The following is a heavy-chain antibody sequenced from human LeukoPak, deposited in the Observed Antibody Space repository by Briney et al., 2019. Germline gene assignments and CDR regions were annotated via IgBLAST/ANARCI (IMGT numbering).Heavy chain of an antibody. CDR3: ATLGYCSGGSCSRRPTDY. J-gene: IGHJ4*02. D-gene: IGHD2-15*01. CDR2: INPNSGGT. V-gene: IGHV1-2*06. CDR1: GYTFTVYY. Sequence: ASVKVSCKASGYTFTVYYMHWVRQAPGQGLEWMGRINPNSGGTNYAQKFQGRVTMTRDTSISTAYMELSRLRSDDTAVYYCATLGYCSGGSCSRRPTDYWGQGTLVTVSS.